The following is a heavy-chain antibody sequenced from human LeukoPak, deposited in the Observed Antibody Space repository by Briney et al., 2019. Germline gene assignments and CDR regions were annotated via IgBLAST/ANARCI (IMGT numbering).Heavy chain of an antibody. D-gene: IGHD3-10*01. Sequence: GGSLRLSCAASGFTFSSYAMSWVRQAPGKGLERVSHISGSGDTTYYADSVKGRFTISRDNSKNTLYLQMNSLRADDTAVYYCAKDMEGSVADYFVYWGQGTLVTVSS. J-gene: IGHJ4*02. CDR3: AKDMEGSVADYFVY. CDR1: GFTFSSYA. V-gene: IGHV3-23*01. CDR2: ISGSGDTT.